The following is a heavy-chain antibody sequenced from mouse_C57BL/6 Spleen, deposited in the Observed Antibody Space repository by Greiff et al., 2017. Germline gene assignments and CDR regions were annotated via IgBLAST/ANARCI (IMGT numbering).Heavy chain of an antibody. J-gene: IGHJ3*01. CDR2: ISNLAYSI. CDR1: GFTFSDYG. Sequence: EVMLVESGGGLVQPGGSLKLSCAASGFTFSDYGMAWVRQAPRKGPEWVAFISNLAYSIYYADTVTGRFTISRENAKNTLYLEMSSLRSEDTAMXYCARLSGGNFPWFAYWGQGTLVTVSA. D-gene: IGHD2-1*01. V-gene: IGHV5-15*01. CDR3: ARLSGGNFPWFAY.